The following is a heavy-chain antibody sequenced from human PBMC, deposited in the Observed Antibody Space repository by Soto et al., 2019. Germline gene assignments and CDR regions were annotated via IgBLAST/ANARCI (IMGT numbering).Heavy chain of an antibody. Sequence: QVQLVQSGAEVKKPGSSVKVSCKASGGTFSSYAISWVRQAPGQGLEWMGGIIPIFGTANYAQKFQGRVTITADESTSTAYMELSSLRSEDTAVYYCARVWDSGYDLNYYYGMDVWGQGTTVTVSS. CDR1: GGTFSSYA. J-gene: IGHJ6*02. V-gene: IGHV1-69*01. CDR2: IIPIFGTA. D-gene: IGHD5-12*01. CDR3: ARVWDSGYDLNYYYGMDV.